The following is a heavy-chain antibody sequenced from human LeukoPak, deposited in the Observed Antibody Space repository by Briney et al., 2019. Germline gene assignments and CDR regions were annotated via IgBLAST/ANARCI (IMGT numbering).Heavy chain of an antibody. J-gene: IGHJ4*02. CDR3: ARSGSSGYPYYFDY. V-gene: IGHV1-69*13. D-gene: IGHD3-22*01. CDR2: IIPIFGTA. CDR1: GGTFSSYA. Sequence: ASVKVSCKASGGTFSSYAISWVRQAPGQGLEWMGGIIPIFGTANYAQKFQGRVTITADESTSTAYMELSSLRSEDTAVYYCARSGSSGYPYYFDYWGQGTLVTVSS.